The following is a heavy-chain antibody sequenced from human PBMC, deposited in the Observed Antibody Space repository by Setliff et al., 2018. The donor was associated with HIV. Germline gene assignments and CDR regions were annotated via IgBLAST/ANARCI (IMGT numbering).Heavy chain of an antibody. CDR3: ARAEGNDFGSGYYYYYYYMDV. V-gene: IGHV4-31*02. CDR2: IYYSGST. D-gene: IGHD3-3*01. Sequence: SETLSLTCTVSGCSISSGGYYWSWIRQHPGKGLEWIGYIYYSGSTYYNPSLKSRVTISVDTSKNQFSLKLSSVTAADTAVYYCARAEGNDFGSGYYYYYYYMDVWGKGTTVTVSS. J-gene: IGHJ6*03. CDR1: GCSISSGGYY.